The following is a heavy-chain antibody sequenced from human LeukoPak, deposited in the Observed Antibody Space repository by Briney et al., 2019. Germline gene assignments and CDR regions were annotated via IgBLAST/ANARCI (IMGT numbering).Heavy chain of an antibody. Sequence: GASVKVSCKASGYTFTSYGISWVRQAPGQGLEWMGWISAYNGNTNYAQKLQGRVTMTTDTSTSTAYMELRSLRSDDTAVYYCARARAGYYYYYYYMDVWGKGTTVTVSS. CDR1: GYTFTSYG. J-gene: IGHJ6*03. D-gene: IGHD6-6*01. V-gene: IGHV1-18*01. CDR3: ARARAGYYYYYYYMDV. CDR2: ISAYNGNT.